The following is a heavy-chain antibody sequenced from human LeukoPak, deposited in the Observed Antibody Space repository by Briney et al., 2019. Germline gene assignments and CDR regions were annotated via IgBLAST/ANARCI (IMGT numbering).Heavy chain of an antibody. D-gene: IGHD1-1*01. J-gene: IGHJ3*01. V-gene: IGHV3-13*01. CDR3: TRGSRRVQLPRSYDFDV. CDR1: GFTISSHD. CDR2: FERGGDS. Sequence: GGSLRLSCTASGFTISSHDMNWARQTTGKGLGWVAVFERGGDSHLTDSVKGRFTVSRDNAKNSLFLQMNSPRAGDTALYYCTRGSRRVQLPRSYDFDVWGQGTVVTVSS.